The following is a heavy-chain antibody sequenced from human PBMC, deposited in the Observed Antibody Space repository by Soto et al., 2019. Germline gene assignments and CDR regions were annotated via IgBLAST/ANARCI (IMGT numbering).Heavy chain of an antibody. CDR3: ARVVAVANPWFDS. D-gene: IGHD4-4*01. CDR2: IYHSGST. V-gene: IGHV4-30-2*01. CDR1: GGSIRSGGYS. Sequence: PSETLSLTCAVSGGSIRSGGYSWSWIRQPPGKGLEWIGYIYHSGSTYYNPSLESRVTISPDRSKNQFSLNLSSVTSADTAVYYCARVVAVANPWFDSWGQGTLVTVSS. J-gene: IGHJ5*01.